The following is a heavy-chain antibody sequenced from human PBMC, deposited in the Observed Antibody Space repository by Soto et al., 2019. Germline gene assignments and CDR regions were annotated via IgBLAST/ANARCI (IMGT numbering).Heavy chain of an antibody. D-gene: IGHD2-2*01. V-gene: IGHV4-59*01. CDR2: IYYSGST. CDR1: GGSISSYY. J-gene: IGHJ4*02. Sequence: QVQLQESGPGLVKPSETLSLTCTVSGGSISSYYWSWIRQPPGKGLEWIGYIYYSGSTNYNPSLKSRLTISVDTSKNQFSLKLSSVTAADTAVYYCARGLRYCSSTSCYEEFDYWGQGTLVTVSS. CDR3: ARGLRYCSSTSCYEEFDY.